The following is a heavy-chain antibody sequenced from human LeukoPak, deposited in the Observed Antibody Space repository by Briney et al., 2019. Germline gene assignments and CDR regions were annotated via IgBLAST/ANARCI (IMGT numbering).Heavy chain of an antibody. J-gene: IGHJ5*02. CDR3: ARDLAMVRGARYRPYNWFDP. Sequence: ASVKVSCKASGGTFSSYAISWVRQAPGQGLEWMGGIIPIFGTANYAQKFQGRVTISADESTSTAYMELSSLTSEDTAVYYCARDLAMVRGARYRPYNWFDPGGQGTLVTVSS. D-gene: IGHD3-10*01. CDR1: GGTFSSYA. V-gene: IGHV1-69*13. CDR2: IIPIFGTA.